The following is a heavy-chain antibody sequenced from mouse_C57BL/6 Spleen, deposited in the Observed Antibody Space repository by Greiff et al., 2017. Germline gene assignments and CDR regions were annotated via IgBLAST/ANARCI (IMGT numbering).Heavy chain of an antibody. V-gene: IGHV5-4*01. CDR2: ISDGGSYT. J-gene: IGHJ3*01. D-gene: IGHD2-5*01. CDR1: GFTFSSYA. Sequence: DVMLVESGGGLVKPGGSLKLSCAASGFTFSSYAMSWVRQTPEKRLEWVATISDGGSYTYYPDNVKGRFTISRENAKNNLYLQMSHLKSEDTAMYYCGRDYYRNRAWFADWGQGTLVTVSA. CDR3: GRDYYRNRAWFAD.